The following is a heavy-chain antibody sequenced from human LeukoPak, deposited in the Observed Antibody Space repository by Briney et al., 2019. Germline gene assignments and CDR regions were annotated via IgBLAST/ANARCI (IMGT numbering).Heavy chain of an antibody. Sequence: GGSLRLSCAASGFTFSSYAMNWVRQAPRKGLEWVSYISGSSSSSVSYADSVKGRFTISRDNAKNALYLQMNSLREEDTAVYYCAQKGGADIWGRGTLVTVSS. D-gene: IGHD2-15*01. CDR1: GFTFSSYA. J-gene: IGHJ4*02. V-gene: IGHV3-48*02. CDR2: ISGSSSSSV. CDR3: AQKGGADI.